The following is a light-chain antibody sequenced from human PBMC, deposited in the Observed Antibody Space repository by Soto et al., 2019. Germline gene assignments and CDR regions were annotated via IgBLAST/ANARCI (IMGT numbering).Light chain of an antibody. CDR2: DDR. V-gene: IGLV3-21*02. CDR3: QVWESSTDHWV. J-gene: IGLJ3*02. Sequence: SYELTQPPSLSVAPGQTARIACGGYKIGNKAVHWYQQKPGQAPVLVVYDDRDRPSGIPARFSGSNSENTATLTIGWVEAGDEADYYCQVWESSTDHWVFGGGTKLTVL. CDR1: KIGNKA.